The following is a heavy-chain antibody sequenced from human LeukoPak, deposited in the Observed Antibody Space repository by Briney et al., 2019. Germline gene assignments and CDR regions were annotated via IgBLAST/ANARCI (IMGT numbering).Heavy chain of an antibody. J-gene: IGHJ5*02. CDR2: ISAYNGNT. D-gene: IGHD3-3*01. CDR1: GYTFTSYG. V-gene: IGHV1-18*01. Sequence: ASVTVSCKASGYTFTSYGISWVRQAPGQGLEWMGWISAYNGNTNYAQKLQGRVTMTTDTSTSTAYMELRSLRSDDTAVCYCARVAKDFWSGYFSRFDPWGQGALVTVSS. CDR3: ARVAKDFWSGYFSRFDP.